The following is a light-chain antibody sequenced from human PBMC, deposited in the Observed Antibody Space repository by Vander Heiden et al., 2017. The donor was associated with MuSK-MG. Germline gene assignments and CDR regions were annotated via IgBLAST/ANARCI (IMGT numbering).Light chain of an antibody. CDR1: QDISKS. CDR3: QEDDYLFFT. Sequence: DIQMTQSPSSLSASVGDRVTISCQASQDISKSLNWYQQKPGKAPQLLIFDASKLAVGVPSRFSGGGSGTDFTFTISSLQSEDYATYFCQEDDYLFFTFGHGTTVDI. J-gene: IGKJ3*01. V-gene: IGKV1-33*01. CDR2: DAS.